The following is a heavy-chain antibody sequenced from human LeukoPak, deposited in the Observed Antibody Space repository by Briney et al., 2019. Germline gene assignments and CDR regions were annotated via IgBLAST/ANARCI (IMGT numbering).Heavy chain of an antibody. CDR2: ISAYNGNT. CDR1: GYTFTSYG. CDR3: AKLSRILTGFTNWFDP. Sequence: ASVTVSCTASGYTFTSYGISWVRQAPGQGLEWMGWISAYNGNTNYAQKLQGRVTMTTDTSTSAAYMELRSLRSDDTAVYYCAKLSRILTGFTNWFDPWGQGTLVTVSS. J-gene: IGHJ5*02. V-gene: IGHV1-18*01. D-gene: IGHD3-9*01.